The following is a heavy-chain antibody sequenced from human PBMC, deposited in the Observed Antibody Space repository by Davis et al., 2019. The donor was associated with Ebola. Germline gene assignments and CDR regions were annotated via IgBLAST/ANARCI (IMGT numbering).Heavy chain of an antibody. CDR2: ISAYNGNT. J-gene: IGHJ6*04. Sequence: ASVKVSCKASGYTFTSYHLNWVRQAPGQGLEWMGWISAYNGNTAYAQILQGRVTMTTDTSTGTAYMELRSLRSDDTAVYYCARDREAAAAGYYGMDVWGKGTAVTVSS. D-gene: IGHD6-13*01. V-gene: IGHV1-18*01. CDR1: GYTFTSYH. CDR3: ARDREAAAAGYYGMDV.